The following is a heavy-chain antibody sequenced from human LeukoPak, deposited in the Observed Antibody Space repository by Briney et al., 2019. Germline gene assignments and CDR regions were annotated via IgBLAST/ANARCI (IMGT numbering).Heavy chain of an antibody. V-gene: IGHV4-39*01. J-gene: IGHJ6*03. Sequence: SETLSLTCTVSGGSIISTTYYWGWLRQPPGKGLEGIGTIYYTGGAYYNPSLKSRVTISVDTSKNQFSLKLSSVTATDTDVYSCARLFSNYYMDVCGKGTTVTVSS. D-gene: IGHD2/OR15-2a*01. CDR2: IYYTGGA. CDR3: ARLFSNYYMDV. CDR1: GGSIISTTYY.